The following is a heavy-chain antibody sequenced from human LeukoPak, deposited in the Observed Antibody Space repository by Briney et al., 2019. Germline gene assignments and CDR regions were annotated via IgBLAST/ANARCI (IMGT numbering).Heavy chain of an antibody. Sequence: GGSLRLSCADSGFTFNIHAMSWVRQSPVKGLEWVSSIRDSGENTYYADSVKGRFTISRDNSKNTLCLQMNSLRAEDTALYYCVRITGTGDFDIWGQGTMVTVSS. V-gene: IGHV3-23*01. CDR1: GFTFNIHA. D-gene: IGHD3-10*01. J-gene: IGHJ3*02. CDR3: VRITGTGDFDI. CDR2: IRDSGENT.